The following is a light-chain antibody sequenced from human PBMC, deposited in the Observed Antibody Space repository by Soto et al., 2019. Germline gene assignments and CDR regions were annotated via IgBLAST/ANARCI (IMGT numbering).Light chain of an antibody. CDR2: GSS. CDR1: QSVGSY. CDR3: QQRDKWPRT. V-gene: IGKV3-11*01. Sequence: EIVLTQSPATLSLSPGERATLSCRASQSVGSYLAWYQHKPGQAPRLLIYGSSNRATDIPGRFSGRGSGTDFMLTISSLESGDSAVYYCQQRDKWPRTFGQGTKLEIK. J-gene: IGKJ2*01.